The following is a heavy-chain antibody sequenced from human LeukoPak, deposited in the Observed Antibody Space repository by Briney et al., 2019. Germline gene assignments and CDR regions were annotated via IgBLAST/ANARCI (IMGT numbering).Heavy chain of an antibody. V-gene: IGHV1-69*13. CDR3: ARARYDYVWGSYRH. Sequence: VXXXCXASGGTFXSYAISWVRQAPGQGLEWMGGIIPIFGTANYAQKFQGRVTITADESTSTAYMELSSLRSEDTAVYYCARARYDYVWGSYRHWGQGTLVTVSS. D-gene: IGHD3-16*02. CDR2: IIPIFGTA. J-gene: IGHJ4*02. CDR1: GGTFXSYA.